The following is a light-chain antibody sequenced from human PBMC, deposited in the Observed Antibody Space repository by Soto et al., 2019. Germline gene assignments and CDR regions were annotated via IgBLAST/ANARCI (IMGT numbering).Light chain of an antibody. V-gene: IGKV3D-20*02. CDR2: DAS. CDR3: QQRGNWPPTWT. J-gene: IGKJ1*01. CDR1: HMVSNNY. Sequence: EIVLTQSPGTLSLAPGERATLSCRASHMVSNNYLAWYQQKPGQAPRLLIYDASIRATGIPARFSGSWSGTDFTLTINGLEPEDSAVYYCQQRGNWPPTWTFGQGTKVDTK.